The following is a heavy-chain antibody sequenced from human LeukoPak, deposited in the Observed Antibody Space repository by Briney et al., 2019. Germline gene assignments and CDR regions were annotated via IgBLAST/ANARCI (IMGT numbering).Heavy chain of an antibody. J-gene: IGHJ4*02. CDR2: IIPIFGTA. V-gene: IGHV1-69*13. CDR3: ARDLTVAGTVLFDY. CDR1: GGTFSSYA. D-gene: IGHD6-19*01. Sequence: SVKVSCKASGGTFSSYAISWVRQAPGQGLEWMGGIIPIFGTANYAQKFQGRVTITADESTSTAYMELSSLRSEDTAVYYCARDLTVAGTVLFDYWGQGTLVTVSS.